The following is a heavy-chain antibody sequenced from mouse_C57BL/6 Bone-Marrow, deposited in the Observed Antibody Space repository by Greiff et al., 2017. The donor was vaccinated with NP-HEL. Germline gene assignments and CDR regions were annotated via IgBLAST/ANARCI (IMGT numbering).Heavy chain of an antibody. V-gene: IGHV5-6*01. CDR2: ISSGGSYT. J-gene: IGHJ4*01. CDR3: ARRGRDYFYAMDY. CDR1: GFTFSSYG. Sequence: EVQLVESGGDLVKPGGSLKLSCAASGFTFSSYGMSWVRQTPDKRLEWVATISSGGSYTYYPDSVKGRFTISRDTAKNTLYLQMSSLKSEDTAMYYCARRGRDYFYAMDYWGQGTSVTVSS. D-gene: IGHD1-1*01.